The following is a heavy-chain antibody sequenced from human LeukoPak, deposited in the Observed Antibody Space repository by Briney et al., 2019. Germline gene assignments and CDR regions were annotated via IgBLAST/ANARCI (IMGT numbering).Heavy chain of an antibody. CDR1: GGSIDSSGFY. CDR3: AWDFDL. V-gene: IGHV4-39*07. CDR2: IYYSGST. J-gene: IGHJ2*01. Sequence: PSETLSLTCTASGGSIDSSGFYWVWIRQPPGKGLEWIGSIYYSGSTYSTPSLKSRVTISVDTSKNQFSLRLSSATAADTAVYYCAWDFDLWGRGTLVTVSS.